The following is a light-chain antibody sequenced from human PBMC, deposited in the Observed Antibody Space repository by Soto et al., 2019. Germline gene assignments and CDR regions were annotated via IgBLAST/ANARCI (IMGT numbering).Light chain of an antibody. CDR1: KLGDKY. V-gene: IGLV3-1*01. CDR3: QAWESSTVV. Sequence: SYELTQPPSVSVSPGQTASITCSGVKLGDKYACWYQQKPGQSPVLVIYQDSKRPSGIPARFSGSNSGNTATLTIGWTQAMELADYYCQAWESSTVVFGGGTKLTVL. CDR2: QDS. J-gene: IGLJ2*01.